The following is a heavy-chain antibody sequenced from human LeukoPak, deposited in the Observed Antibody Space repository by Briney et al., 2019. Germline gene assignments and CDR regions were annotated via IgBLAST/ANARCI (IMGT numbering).Heavy chain of an antibody. V-gene: IGHV3-21*01. Sequence: GGSLRLSCAASGFTFSSYSMNWVRQAPGKGLEWVSSISSSSSYIYYADSVKGRFTISRDNAKNSLYLQMNSLRAEDTAVYYCARGPTMYCSSTSCSSGKRYWGQGTLVTVSS. D-gene: IGHD2-2*01. CDR1: GFTFSSYS. CDR2: ISSSSSYI. J-gene: IGHJ4*02. CDR3: ARGPTMYCSSTSCSSGKRY.